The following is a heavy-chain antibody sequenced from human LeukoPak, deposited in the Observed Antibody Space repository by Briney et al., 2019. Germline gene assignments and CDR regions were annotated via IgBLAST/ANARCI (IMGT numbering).Heavy chain of an antibody. CDR2: IKQDGSEE. V-gene: IGHV3-7*01. Sequence: QPGGSLRLSCTASGFSFSDYWMSGVRQAPGKGLEWVANIKQDGSEEYYVDSVKGRFTISRDNAKNSLYLQMNSLRAEDTAVYYCASGRQLGYWGQGTLVTVSS. CDR3: ASGRQLGY. CDR1: GFSFSDYW. J-gene: IGHJ4*02. D-gene: IGHD6-13*01.